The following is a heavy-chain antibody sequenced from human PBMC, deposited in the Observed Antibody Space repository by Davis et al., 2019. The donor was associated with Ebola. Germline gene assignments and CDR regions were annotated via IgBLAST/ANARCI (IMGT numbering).Heavy chain of an antibody. CDR2: MSTTGSTI. J-gene: IGHJ6*03. CDR3: ARDPPNAMPLYYMDV. V-gene: IGHV3-11*04. D-gene: IGHD2-2*01. Sequence: GESLKIPCAASGFTFSDYHMSWIRQSPGKGLEWVSYMSTTGSTIYYADSVKGRFIISRDNAKNSLYLQMNSLRVEDTAVYFCARDPPNAMPLYYMDVWGKGTTVTVSS. CDR1: GFTFSDYH.